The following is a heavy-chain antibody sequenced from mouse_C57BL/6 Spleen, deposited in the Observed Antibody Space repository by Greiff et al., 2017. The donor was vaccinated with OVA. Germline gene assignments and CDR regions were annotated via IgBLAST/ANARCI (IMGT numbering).Heavy chain of an antibody. V-gene: IGHV1-52*01. J-gene: IGHJ1*03. D-gene: IGHD1-1*01. Sequence: QVQLKQPGAELVRPGSSVKLSCKASGYTFTSYWMHWVKQRPIQGLEWIGNIDPSDSETHYNQKFKDKATLTVDKSSSTAYMQLSSLTSEDSAVYYCARYGSSPYWYFDVWGTGTTVTVSS. CDR2: IDPSDSET. CDR3: ARYGSSPYWYFDV. CDR1: GYTFTSYW.